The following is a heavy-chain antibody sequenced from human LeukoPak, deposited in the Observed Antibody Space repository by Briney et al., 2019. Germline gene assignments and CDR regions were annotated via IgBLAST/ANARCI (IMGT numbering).Heavy chain of an antibody. V-gene: IGHV3-53*01. J-gene: IGHJ4*02. CDR1: GFTVSSNY. CDR3: ARGAGYNYTYYFDY. D-gene: IGHD5-24*01. CDR2: IYGGGNI. Sequence: GGSLRLSCAASGFTVSSNYMNWVRQAPGKGLEWVSVIYGGGNIYYADSVKGRFTISRDNSKNTLYLQMNSLRAEDTAVYYCARGAGYNYTYYFDYWGQGALVTVSS.